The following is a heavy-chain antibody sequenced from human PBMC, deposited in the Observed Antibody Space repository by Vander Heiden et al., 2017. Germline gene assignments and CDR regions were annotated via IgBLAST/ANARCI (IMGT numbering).Heavy chain of an antibody. CDR1: GGSISSSSYY. Sequence: QLQLQESGPGLVKPSETLSLTCTVSGGSISSSSYYWGWIRQPPGKGLEWIGSIYYSGSTYYNPSLKSRVTISVDTSKNQFSLKLSSVTAADTAVYYFARRSGATRYAFDIWGQGTMVTVSS. J-gene: IGHJ3*02. D-gene: IGHD3-10*01. CDR2: IYYSGST. CDR3: ARRSGATRYAFDI. V-gene: IGHV4-39*01.